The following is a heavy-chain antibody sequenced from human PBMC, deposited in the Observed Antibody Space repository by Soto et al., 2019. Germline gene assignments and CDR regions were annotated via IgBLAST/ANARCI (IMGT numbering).Heavy chain of an antibody. CDR2: IKQDGSEK. CDR1: GFTFSSYW. J-gene: IGHJ5*02. Sequence: EVQLVESGGGLVQPGGSLRLSCAASGFTFSSYWMSWVRQAPGKGLEWVANIKQDGSEKYYVDSVKGRFTISRDNAKNSLYLQMNSLRAEDTAVYYCAREGSSSGDWFDPWGQGTLVTVSS. D-gene: IGHD6-6*01. CDR3: AREGSSSGDWFDP. V-gene: IGHV3-7*01.